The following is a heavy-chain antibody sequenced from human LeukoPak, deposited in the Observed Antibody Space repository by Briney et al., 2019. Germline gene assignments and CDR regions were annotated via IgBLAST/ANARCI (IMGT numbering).Heavy chain of an antibody. J-gene: IGHJ4*02. CDR1: GFTFSDYY. CDR2: ISSSGSTI. CDR3: ARTTYYDFWSGYHPIDY. D-gene: IGHD3-3*01. V-gene: IGHV3-11*01. Sequence: GGSLRLSCAASGFTFSDYYMSWIRQAPGKGLEWVSYISSSGSTIYYADSVKGRFTISRDNAKNSLYPQMNSLRAEDTAVYYCARTTYYDFWSGYHPIDYWGQGTLVTVSS.